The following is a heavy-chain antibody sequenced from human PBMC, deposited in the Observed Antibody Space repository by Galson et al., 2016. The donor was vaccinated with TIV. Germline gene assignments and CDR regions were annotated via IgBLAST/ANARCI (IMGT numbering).Heavy chain of an antibody. V-gene: IGHV6-1*01. D-gene: IGHD1-7*01. CDR3: SRGNWNYGIGGAMDV. CDR2: TYYTSKWNT. J-gene: IGHJ6*02. CDR1: GDSVSGNTAA. Sequence: CAISGDSVSGNTAAWNWVRQSPSRGLEWLGRTYYTSKWNTDYAVSVKGRIIIRPDTSMNQVSLQLSSVFPDDTAVYYCSRGNWNYGIGGAMDVWGRGTTVTVSS.